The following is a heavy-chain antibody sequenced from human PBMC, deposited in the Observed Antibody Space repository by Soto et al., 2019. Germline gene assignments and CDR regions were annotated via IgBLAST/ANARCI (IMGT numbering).Heavy chain of an antibody. CDR3: AGERAGHYLFDT. J-gene: IGHJ5*02. V-gene: IGHV4-31*02. Sequence: SETLSLTCAVPSGSITSGGFYWPWVRQRPGEGLEWIGYIFHSGSIYYNPSLRSRVSVSMDTSNDQFSLNLSSVTAADTAVYFYAGERAGHYLFDTRCQETLGTV. D-gene: IGHD6-13*01. CDR1: SGSITSGGFY. CDR2: IFHSGSI.